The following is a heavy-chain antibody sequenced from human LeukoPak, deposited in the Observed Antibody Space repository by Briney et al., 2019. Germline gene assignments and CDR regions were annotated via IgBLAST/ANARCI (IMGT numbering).Heavy chain of an antibody. Sequence: GGSLRLSCAASGFTFDDYAMRWVRQAPGKGLEWVSGISWNSGSIGYADSVKGRFTISRDNAKNSLYLQMNSLRAEDTALYYCAKDGRSGYYTGGTFDYWGQGTLVTVSS. V-gene: IGHV3-9*01. CDR1: GFTFDDYA. J-gene: IGHJ4*02. CDR3: AKDGRSGYYTGGTFDY. CDR2: ISWNSGSI. D-gene: IGHD3-3*01.